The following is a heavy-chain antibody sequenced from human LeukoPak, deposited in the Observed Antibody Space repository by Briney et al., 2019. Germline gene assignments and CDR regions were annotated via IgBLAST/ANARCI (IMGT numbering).Heavy chain of an antibody. CDR3: ARYGSVVDTAIFDY. CDR2: INAGDGNT. D-gene: IGHD5-18*01. V-gene: IGHV1-3*01. Sequence: ASVKVSCKASGYTFTSYAIHWMRQAPGQRLEWMGWINAGDGNTKYSQKFQGRVTITRDTSASTAYMELSSLGSEDTAVYYCARYGSVVDTAIFDYWGQGTLVTVSS. J-gene: IGHJ4*02. CDR1: GYTFTSYA.